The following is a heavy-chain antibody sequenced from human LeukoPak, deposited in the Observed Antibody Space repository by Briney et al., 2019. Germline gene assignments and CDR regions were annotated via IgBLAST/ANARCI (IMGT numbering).Heavy chain of an antibody. D-gene: IGHD3-9*01. J-gene: IGHJ4*02. CDR1: GFTFSSYW. CDR2: IKQDGSEK. Sequence: GGSLRLSCAASGFTFSSYWMSWVRQAPGKGLEWVANIKQDGSEKYYVDSVKGRFTISRDNAKNSLYLQMNSLRAEDTAVYYCAKDCRYFDWLPGVWGQGTLVTVSS. CDR3: AKDCRYFDWLPGV. V-gene: IGHV3-7*01.